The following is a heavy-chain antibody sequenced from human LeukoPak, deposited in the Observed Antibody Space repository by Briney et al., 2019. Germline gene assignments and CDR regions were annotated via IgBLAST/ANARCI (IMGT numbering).Heavy chain of an antibody. V-gene: IGHV3-30*19. CDR1: GFTFSSYG. D-gene: IGHD3-10*01. CDR3: ARDSDGSGSYYIFDY. CDR2: ISYDGSNK. J-gene: IGHJ4*02. Sequence: GGSLRLSCAASGFTFSSYGMHWVRQAPGKGLEWVAVISYDGSNKYYADSVKGRFTISRDNSKNTLYLQMNSLRAEDTAVYYCARDSDGSGSYYIFDYWGQGTLVTVSS.